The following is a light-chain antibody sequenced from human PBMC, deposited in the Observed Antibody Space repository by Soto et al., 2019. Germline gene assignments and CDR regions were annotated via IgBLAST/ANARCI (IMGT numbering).Light chain of an antibody. V-gene: IGKV2-28*01. CDR2: LAS. Sequence: DTVMTQSPLSLPVTPGEPASISCKSSQSLLHSNGYNYVDWYLQKPGQSPQLLISLASNRASGVPDRFSGSGSGTDFTLKISRVEAEDVGVYYCMQPLLAPPTFGQGTKVEIK. CDR1: QSLLHSNGYNY. CDR3: MQPLLAPPT. J-gene: IGKJ1*01.